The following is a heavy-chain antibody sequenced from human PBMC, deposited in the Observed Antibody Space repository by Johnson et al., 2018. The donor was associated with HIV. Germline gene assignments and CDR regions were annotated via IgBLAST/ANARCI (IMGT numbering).Heavy chain of an antibody. D-gene: IGHD1-1*01. V-gene: IGHV3-23*04. J-gene: IGHJ3*02. CDR3: AREELEPDVFDI. CDR2: ISGSGGST. Sequence: VQLVESRGGVVQPGRSLRLSCAASGFTFSSYAMSWVRQAPGKGLEWVSAISGSGGSTYYADSVKGRFTISRDNSKNTLYLQMNSLRAEDTAVYYCAREELEPDVFDIWGQGTMVTVSS. CDR1: GFTFSSYA.